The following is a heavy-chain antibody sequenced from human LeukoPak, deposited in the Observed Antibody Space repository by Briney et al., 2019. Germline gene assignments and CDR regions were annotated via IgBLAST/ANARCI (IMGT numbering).Heavy chain of an antibody. V-gene: IGHV1-2*02. CDR2: INPNSGGT. J-gene: IGHJ3*02. Sequence: ASVKVSCKASGYTFIGYYMHWVRQAPGQGLEWMGWINPNSGGTNYAQKFQGRVTMTRDTSISTAYMELSRLRSDDTAVYYCASTYDSSGYYYRNDAFDIWGQGTMATVSS. CDR1: GYTFIGYY. CDR3: ASTYDSSGYYYRNDAFDI. D-gene: IGHD3-22*01.